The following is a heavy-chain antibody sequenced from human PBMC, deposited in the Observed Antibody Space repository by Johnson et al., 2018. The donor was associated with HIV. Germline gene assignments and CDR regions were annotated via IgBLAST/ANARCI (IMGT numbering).Heavy chain of an antibody. CDR3: TKVWGFYYGQYHDAFDI. Sequence: VQLVESGGGVVQPGRSLRLSCAASGFTFSSYAMSWVRQAPGKGLEWVSAISGSGGSTYYADSVKGRFTISRDNSKNTLYLQMNSLRPEDTAVYYCTKVWGFYYGQYHDAFDIWGQGTIVTVSS. V-gene: IGHV3-23*04. D-gene: IGHD3-10*01. CDR2: ISGSGGST. CDR1: GFTFSSYA. J-gene: IGHJ3*02.